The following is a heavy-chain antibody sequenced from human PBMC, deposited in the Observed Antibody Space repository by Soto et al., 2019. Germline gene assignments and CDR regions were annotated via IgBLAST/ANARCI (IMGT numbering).Heavy chain of an antibody. J-gene: IGHJ6*02. Sequence: PSETLSLTCTVSGGSISSSSYYWGWIRQPPGKGLEWIGSIYYSGSTYYNPSLKSRVTISVDTSKNQFSLKLSSVTAADTAVYYCARGRSTVTATKPREYYYYYGMDVWGQGTTVTVSS. CDR3: ARGRSTVTATKPREYYYYYGMDV. CDR2: IYYSGST. D-gene: IGHD4-4*01. V-gene: IGHV4-39*01. CDR1: GGSISSSSYY.